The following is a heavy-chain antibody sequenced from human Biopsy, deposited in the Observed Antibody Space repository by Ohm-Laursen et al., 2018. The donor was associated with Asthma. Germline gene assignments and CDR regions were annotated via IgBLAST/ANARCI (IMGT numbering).Heavy chain of an antibody. CDR1: GGTFNTYV. CDR2: INSVFGTT. D-gene: IGHD2-2*01. CDR3: ARKAGSCISRTCYSLDF. Sequence: SVKASCKSLGGTFNTYVIGWVRQAPGQGLEWMGGINSVFGTTTYPQKFQDRVTITADDSTNTVYMELSSLRSEDTAVYYCARKAGSCISRTCYSLDFWGQGTLVTVSS. J-gene: IGHJ4*02. V-gene: IGHV1-69*13.